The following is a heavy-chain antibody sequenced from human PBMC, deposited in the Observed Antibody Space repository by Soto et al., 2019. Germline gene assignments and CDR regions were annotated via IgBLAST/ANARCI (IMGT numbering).Heavy chain of an antibody. J-gene: IGHJ4*02. CDR3: ARRIEYRSSPLVDY. V-gene: IGHV1-18*01. D-gene: IGHD6-6*01. CDR1: GYTFTSYG. CDR2: ISAYNGNR. Sequence: ASVEVSCKASGYTFTSYGISWVRQAPGQGLEWMGWISAYNGNRNYAQKLQGRVTMTTDTSTSTAYMGLRSPRSDDSAGYYCARRIEYRSSPLVDYWGQGSLLTVSS.